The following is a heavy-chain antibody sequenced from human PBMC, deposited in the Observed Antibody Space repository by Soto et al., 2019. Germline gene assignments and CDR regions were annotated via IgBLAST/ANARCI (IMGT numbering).Heavy chain of an antibody. CDR3: SREGGNTGTSDY. CDR2: ISPSNDNA. J-gene: IGHJ4*02. Sequence: QAQMVQSGAEVKKPGTSVKVSCRASGSAFINYAVTWVRQAPGEGLEWMGWISPSNDNAYSAQKFQDRVTISTETSSNTAYMELRRLTSDDTAVYYSSREGGNTGTSDYWGQGTLVTVSS. CDR1: GSAFINYA. V-gene: IGHV1-18*01. D-gene: IGHD1-7*01.